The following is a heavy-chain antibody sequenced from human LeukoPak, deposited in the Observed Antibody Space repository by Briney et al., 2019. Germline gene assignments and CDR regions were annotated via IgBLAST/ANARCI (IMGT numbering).Heavy chain of an antibody. J-gene: IGHJ4*02. V-gene: IGHV1-18*01. D-gene: IGHD3-9*01. CDR3: ARDSIYYDILTGYLPLDY. Sequence: GASVKVSCKASGYTFTSYGISWVRQAPGQGLEWMVWISAYNGNTNYAQKLQGRVTMTTDTSTSTAYMELRSLRSDDTAVYYCARDSIYYDILTGYLPLDYWGQGTLVTVSS. CDR2: ISAYNGNT. CDR1: GYTFTSYG.